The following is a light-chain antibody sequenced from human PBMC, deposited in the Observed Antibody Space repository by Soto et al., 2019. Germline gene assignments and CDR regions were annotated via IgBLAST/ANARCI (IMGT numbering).Light chain of an antibody. J-gene: IGLJ1*01. CDR3: CSYAGSSCYV. CDR1: SSDVGSYNL. CDR2: EGS. Sequence: QSVLTQPASVSGSPGQSITMSCTGTSSDVGSYNLVSWYQQHPGKAPKLMIYEGSKRPSGVSNRFSGSKSGNTASLTISGLQAEDEADYYCCSYAGSSCYVFGTGTKVTVL. V-gene: IGLV2-23*01.